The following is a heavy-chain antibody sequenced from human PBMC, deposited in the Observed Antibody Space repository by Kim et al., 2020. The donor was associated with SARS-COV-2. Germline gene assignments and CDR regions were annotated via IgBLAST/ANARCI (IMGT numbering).Heavy chain of an antibody. CDR3: AKDFSRLTRYYYYGIDV. D-gene: IGHD6-25*01. CDR2: ISYDGSNK. Sequence: GGSLRLSCAASGFTFSSYGMHWVRQAPGKGLEWVAVISYDGSNKYYADSVKGRFTISRDNSKNTLYLQMNSLRAEDTAVYYCAKDFSRLTRYYYYGIDVWGQGTTVTVSS. J-gene: IGHJ6*02. CDR1: GFTFSSYG. V-gene: IGHV3-30*18.